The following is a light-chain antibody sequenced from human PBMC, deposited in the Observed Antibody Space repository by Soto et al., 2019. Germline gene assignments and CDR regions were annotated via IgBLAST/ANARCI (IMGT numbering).Light chain of an antibody. Sequence: DIQMTQSPSTLSASVGDRVSITCLASQSISSWLAWYQQKPGKAPKLLIYKASSLESGVPSRFSGSGSGTEFTLTISSLQPDDFATYYCQQHNSYPLTFGGGTKVEIK. J-gene: IGKJ4*01. CDR1: QSISSW. V-gene: IGKV1-5*03. CDR2: KAS. CDR3: QQHNSYPLT.